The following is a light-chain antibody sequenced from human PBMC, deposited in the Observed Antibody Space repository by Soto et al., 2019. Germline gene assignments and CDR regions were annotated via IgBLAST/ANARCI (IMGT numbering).Light chain of an antibody. CDR3: VLYMGSGISV. Sequence: QTVVTQEPSFSVSPGGTVTLTCGLSSGSVSTSYYPSWYQQTPGQAPRTLISSTNARSFGVPYRLSGSILENKAALTVTGVHADDESDYYCVLYMGSGISVFGEGTKLTVL. J-gene: IGLJ3*02. CDR2: STN. V-gene: IGLV8-61*01. CDR1: SGSVSTSYY.